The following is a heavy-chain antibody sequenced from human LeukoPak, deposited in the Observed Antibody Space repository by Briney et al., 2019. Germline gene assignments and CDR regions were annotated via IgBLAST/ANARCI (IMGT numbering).Heavy chain of an antibody. CDR1: GYTFTSYD. CDR2: MNPNSGNT. CDR3: ARGRITMVRGGISRSYYFDY. J-gene: IGHJ4*02. D-gene: IGHD3-10*01. Sequence: ASVKVSCKASGYTFTSYDINWVRQATGQGLEWMGWMNPNSGNTGYAQKFQGRVTMTRNTSISTAYMELSSLRSEDTAVYYCARGRITMVRGGISRSYYFDYWGQGTLVTVSS. V-gene: IGHV1-8*01.